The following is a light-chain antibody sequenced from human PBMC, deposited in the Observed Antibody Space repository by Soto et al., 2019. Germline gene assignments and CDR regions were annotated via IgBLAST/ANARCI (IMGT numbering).Light chain of an antibody. V-gene: IGKV3-11*01. CDR2: DAS. CDR3: QQRSNWPPLT. CDR1: QSVSTY. Sequence: EIVLTQSPATLSLSPGERATLSCRASQSVSTYLAWYQQKPGHAPRLLIYDASNRATCIPTRFSGSGSGTDFTLTISNLEPEDFAVYYCQQRSNWPPLTFGGGTKVEIK. J-gene: IGKJ4*01.